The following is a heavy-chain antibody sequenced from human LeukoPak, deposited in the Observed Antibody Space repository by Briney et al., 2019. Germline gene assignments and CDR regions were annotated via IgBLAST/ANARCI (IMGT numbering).Heavy chain of an antibody. V-gene: IGHV4-39*01. J-gene: IGHJ5*02. CDR2: IYYSGST. D-gene: IGHD6-6*01. Sequence: SETLSLTCTVSGGSISSSSYYWGWIRQPPGKGLEWIGSIYYSGSTYYNPSLKSRVTISVDTSKNQFSLKLSSVTAADTAVYYCATMGIAARRSSWFDPWGQGTLVTVSS. CDR1: GGSISSSSYY. CDR3: ATMGIAARRSSWFDP.